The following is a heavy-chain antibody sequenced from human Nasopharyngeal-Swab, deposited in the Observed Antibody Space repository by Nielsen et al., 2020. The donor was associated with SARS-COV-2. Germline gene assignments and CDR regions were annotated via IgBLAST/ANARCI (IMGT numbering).Heavy chain of an antibody. J-gene: IGHJ3*01. D-gene: IGHD3-3*01. CDR1: GLTFSNYA. CDR2: INSSGGST. CDR3: AEIFTSLLDDDFDV. V-gene: IGHV3-23*01. Sequence: GESLKISCTASGLTFSNYAMYWVRQAPGKGLEWVSVINSSGGSTHYADSVKGRFTISRDNSKNTLYLQMNSLRAEDTAVYYCAEIFTSLLDDDFDVWGQGTMVTVSS.